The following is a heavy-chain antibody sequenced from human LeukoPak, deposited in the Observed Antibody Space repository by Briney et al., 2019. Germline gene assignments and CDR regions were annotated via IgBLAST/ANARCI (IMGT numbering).Heavy chain of an antibody. CDR1: GYTFTGYY. D-gene: IGHD2-2*01. J-gene: IGHJ6*03. CDR3: AKDSVVVPATIKYYYYMDV. V-gene: IGHV1-2*02. Sequence: ASVKISCKASGYTFTGYYMHWVRQAPGQGLEWMGWINPHSGGTNYAQKFQGRVTMTRDTSISTAYMELSRLRSDDTAVYYCAKDSVVVPATIKYYYYMDVWGKGTTVTVSS. CDR2: INPHSGGT.